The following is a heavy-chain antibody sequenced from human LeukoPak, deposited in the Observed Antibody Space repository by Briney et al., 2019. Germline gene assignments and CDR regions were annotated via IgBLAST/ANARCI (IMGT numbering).Heavy chain of an antibody. CDR3: ARESLGGDIWFDS. D-gene: IGHD2-15*01. CDR2: IYHSGSP. CDR1: GGSISSNNW. V-gene: IGHV4-4*02. J-gene: IGHJ5*01. Sequence: SGTLSLTCAVSGGSISSNNWWGWVRQPPGKGLEWIGEIYHSGSPNYNPSLKSRVTISVDKSRNHFSLNLSSVTAADTAVYYCARESLGGDIWFDSWGQGTLVTVSS.